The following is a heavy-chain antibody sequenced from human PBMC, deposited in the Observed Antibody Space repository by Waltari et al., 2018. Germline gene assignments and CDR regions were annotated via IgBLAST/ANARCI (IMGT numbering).Heavy chain of an antibody. V-gene: IGHV4-34*02. J-gene: IGHJ6*03. CDR2: IDHSGST. CDR1: GGSFSNYS. Sequence: QVHLQQWGAGLLKPSETLSLTCGVSGGSFSNYSWSWIRQPPGRWLEWIGEIDHSGSTNYNPSLKSRVTLSVDTSKKVFSLRLTSVTAADTAIYYCAGLRFNYYYFYHMDVWGKGTTVTVSS. D-gene: IGHD3-10*01. CDR3: AGLRFNYYYFYHMDV.